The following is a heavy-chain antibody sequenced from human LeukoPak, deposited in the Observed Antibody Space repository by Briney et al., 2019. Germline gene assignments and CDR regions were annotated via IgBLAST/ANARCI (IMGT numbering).Heavy chain of an antibody. D-gene: IGHD3-10*01. Sequence: PSETLSLTCTVSGGSISSSSYYWGWIRQPPGKGLEWIGYIYYSGSTNYNPSLKSRVTISVDTSKNQFSLKLSSVTAADTAVYYCARGPSDYYGSGAFGPWGQGTLVTVSS. V-gene: IGHV4-61*05. CDR2: IYYSGST. J-gene: IGHJ5*02. CDR1: GGSISSSSYY. CDR3: ARGPSDYYGSGAFGP.